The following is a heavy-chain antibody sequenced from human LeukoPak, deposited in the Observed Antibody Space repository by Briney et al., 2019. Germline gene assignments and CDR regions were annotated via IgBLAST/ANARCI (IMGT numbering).Heavy chain of an antibody. Sequence: ASVKVSRKASGYTLTGYYMHWVRQAPGQGLEWMGWINPKSGGTNYAQKFQGRVTMTRDTSISTAYMELSRLRSDDTAVYYCARDSRAPDFWGQGTLVTVSS. J-gene: IGHJ4*02. CDR3: ARDSRAPDF. CDR1: GYTLTGYY. V-gene: IGHV1-2*02. CDR2: INPKSGGT.